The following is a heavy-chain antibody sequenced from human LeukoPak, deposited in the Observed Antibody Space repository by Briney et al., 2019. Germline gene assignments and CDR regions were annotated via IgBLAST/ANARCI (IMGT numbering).Heavy chain of an antibody. CDR1: GGSISSYY. D-gene: IGHD3-22*01. CDR3: ARKLGYYYDSSGSIDAFDI. V-gene: IGHV4-59*01. J-gene: IGHJ3*02. CDR2: IYYTGST. Sequence: SETLSLTCTVSGGSISSYYWSWIRQPPGKGLEWIGYIYYTGSTNYSPSRKSRVTISLDTSKNHFSLKLSSVTAADTAVYYCARKLGYYYDSSGSIDAFDIWGQGTMVTVSS.